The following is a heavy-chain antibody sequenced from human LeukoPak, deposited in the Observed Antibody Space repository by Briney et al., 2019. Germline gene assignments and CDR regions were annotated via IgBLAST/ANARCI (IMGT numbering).Heavy chain of an antibody. J-gene: IGHJ3*02. Sequence: PSETLSLTCTVSGGSISGYYWTWIRQPPGMGLEWIGYIYYTGSTNYSPSLKSRVTISLDTSKNQFSLTLSSVTAADTAVYYCARRLRIIAADSKGDAFDIWGQGTVVTVSS. CDR3: ARRLRIIAADSKGDAFDI. D-gene: IGHD6-13*01. CDR1: GGSISGYY. CDR2: IYYTGST. V-gene: IGHV4-59*01.